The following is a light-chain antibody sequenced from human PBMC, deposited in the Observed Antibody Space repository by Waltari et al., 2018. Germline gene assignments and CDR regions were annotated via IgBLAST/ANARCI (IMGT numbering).Light chain of an antibody. CDR1: SSDVGGYNY. CDR2: DVS. V-gene: IGLV2-14*01. Sequence: QSALTQPAPVSGSPGQSITISCTGTSSDVGGYNYVSWYQQHPGKAPKLMIYDVSKRPAGVSHRFAGSKSGNAASLTISGLQAEDEADYYCSSSTSSSSLFGGGTKLTVL. CDR3: SSSTSSSSL. J-gene: IGLJ2*01.